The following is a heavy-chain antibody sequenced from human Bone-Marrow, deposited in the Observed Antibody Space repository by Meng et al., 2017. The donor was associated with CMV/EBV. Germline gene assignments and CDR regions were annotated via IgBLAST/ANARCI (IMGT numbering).Heavy chain of an antibody. J-gene: IGHJ4*02. Sequence: GGSLRLSCAASGFTFVTYTMHWVRQAPGKGLEWVALISYDGSKKYYADSVKGRFTISRDNSKSTLYLQMNSLRAEDTAVYYCARSYHLRSSSGQYFDYWGQGTLVTVSS. CDR2: ISYDGSKK. CDR1: GFTFVTYT. CDR3: ARSYHLRSSSGQYFDY. V-gene: IGHV3-30-3*01. D-gene: IGHD1-14*01.